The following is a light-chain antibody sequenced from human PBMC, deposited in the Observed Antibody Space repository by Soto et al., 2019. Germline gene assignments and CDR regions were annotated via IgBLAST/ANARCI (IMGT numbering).Light chain of an antibody. CDR2: ENN. CDR3: GTWDSSLSADV. CDR1: SSNIGNNY. Sequence: QSVLTQPPSVSAAPGQKVTISCSGSSSNIGNNYVSWYQQLPGTAPKLLIYENNKRPSGIPDRCSGSKSGTSATLGITGLQTGDEADYYCGTWDSSLSADVFGTGTKVTVL. V-gene: IGLV1-51*02. J-gene: IGLJ1*01.